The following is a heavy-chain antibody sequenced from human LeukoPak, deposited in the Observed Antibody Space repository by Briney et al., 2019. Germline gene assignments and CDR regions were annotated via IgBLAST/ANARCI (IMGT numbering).Heavy chain of an antibody. CDR1: GFTFSSYW. J-gene: IGHJ4*02. Sequence: PGGSLRLSCAASGFTFSSYWMSWVRQAPGKGLEWVANIKQDGSEKYYVDSVKGRFTIPRDNAKNSLYLQMNSLRAKDTAVYYCARDRAVLAGYNDYWGQGTLVTVSS. CDR3: ARDRAVLAGYNDY. D-gene: IGHD6-19*01. V-gene: IGHV3-7*01. CDR2: IKQDGSEK.